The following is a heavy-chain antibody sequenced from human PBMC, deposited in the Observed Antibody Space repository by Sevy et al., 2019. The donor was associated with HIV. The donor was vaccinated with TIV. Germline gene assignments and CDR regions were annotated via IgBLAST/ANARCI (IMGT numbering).Heavy chain of an antibody. J-gene: IGHJ4*02. CDR3: TRDSGYDPNYVPGHY. CDR1: GFTFNTHA. Sequence: GGSLRLSCAASGFTFNTHAMHWVRQAPGKGLEWVAVISYAGSATYYTDSVKGRFTISRDNSKNKLYLQMTSLRVEDTAVYSCTRDSGYDPNYVPGHYWGQGTPVTVSS. V-gene: IGHV3-30*04. CDR2: ISYAGSAT. D-gene: IGHD4-4*01.